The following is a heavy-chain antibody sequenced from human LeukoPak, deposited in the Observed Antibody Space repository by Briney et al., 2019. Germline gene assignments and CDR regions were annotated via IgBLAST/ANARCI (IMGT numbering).Heavy chain of an antibody. CDR1: GYIFTNYC. J-gene: IGHJ4*02. D-gene: IGHD3-22*01. CDR3: ARQPQPGYDY. Sequence: GESLKISCKGSGYIFTNYCIVWVRQMPGKGLEWMGIIYPGDSDTKYSPSFQGQVTISADKSISTAYLQWSSLKASDTAMYYCARQPQPGYDYWGQGTLVTVSS. CDR2: IYPGDSDT. V-gene: IGHV5-51*01.